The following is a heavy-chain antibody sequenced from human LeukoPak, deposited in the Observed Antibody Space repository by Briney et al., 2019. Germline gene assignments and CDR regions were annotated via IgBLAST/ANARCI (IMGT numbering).Heavy chain of an antibody. CDR2: IRGKVNSSST. D-gene: IGHD5-12*01. CDR1: GFTFSGSA. Sequence: GGSLRLSCAASGFTFSGSAMHWVRQAPGKGLEWVGRIRGKVNSSSTAYPASVKGRLTISKDDSKNTAYLQLNSLKTEDTAVYYYLVVATIHDYWGQGTLVTVSS. J-gene: IGHJ4*02. CDR3: LVVATIHDY. V-gene: IGHV3-73*01.